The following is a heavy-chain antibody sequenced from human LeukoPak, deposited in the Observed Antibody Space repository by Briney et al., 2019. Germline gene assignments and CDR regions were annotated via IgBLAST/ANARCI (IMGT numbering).Heavy chain of an antibody. V-gene: IGHV3-7*01. D-gene: IGHD2-21*02. CDR1: GFTFSSYW. CDR2: IKQDGSEK. Sequence: PGGSLRLSCAASGFTFSSYWMSWVRQAPGKGLEWVANIKQDGSEKYYVDSVKGRFTISRDNAKNSLYLQMNSLRAEDTAVYYCARDRYCGGDCYFDYGGKGPLVTVP. J-gene: IGHJ4*02. CDR3: ARDRYCGGDCYFDY.